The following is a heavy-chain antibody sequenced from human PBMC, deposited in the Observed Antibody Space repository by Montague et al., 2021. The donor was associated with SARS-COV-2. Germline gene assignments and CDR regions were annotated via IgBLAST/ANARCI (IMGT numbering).Heavy chain of an antibody. CDR1: GFTFSDYY. CDR3: ARGGTTDGYGMDV. J-gene: IGHJ6*02. Sequence: SLRLSCAASGFTFSDYYMSWIRQAPGKGLEWVSYISSSSSYTNYADSVKGRFTISRDNAKNSPYLQMNSLRAEDTAVYYCARGGTTDGYGMDVWGQGTTVTVSS. CDR2: ISSSSSYT. V-gene: IGHV3-11*05. D-gene: IGHD1-1*01.